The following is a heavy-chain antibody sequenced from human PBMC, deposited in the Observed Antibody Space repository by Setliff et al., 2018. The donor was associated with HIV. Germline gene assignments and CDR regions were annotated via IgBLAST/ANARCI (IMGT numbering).Heavy chain of an antibody. CDR1: GFTFSSYG. CDR2: IRYDGSNK. V-gene: IGHV3-30*02. J-gene: IGHJ6*02. D-gene: IGHD4-4*01. CDR3: VRQSVAVTYGMDV. Sequence: GGSLRLSCAASGFTFSSYGMHWVRQAPGKGLEWVAFIRYDGSNKYYADSVKGRFTISRDNAENSLYLQMNSLRAEDTAVYYCVRQSVAVTYGMDVWGQGTTVTVSS.